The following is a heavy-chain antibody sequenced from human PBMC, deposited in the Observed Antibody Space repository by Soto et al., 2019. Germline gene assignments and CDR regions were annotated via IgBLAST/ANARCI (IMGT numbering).Heavy chain of an antibody. V-gene: IGHV4-4*07. CDR3: ARGQVGPTLDWSLS. Sequence: PSETLSLTCIVSGVSVRSYTWSWVRQPANKGLEWIGRVFSSVSATYNPSLKSRVSISMDTPENRISLKLDSVTSDDTAVYYCARGQVGPTLDWSLSWGQGTLVTVSS. J-gene: IGHJ4*02. D-gene: IGHD1-26*01. CDR2: VFSSVSA. CDR1: GVSVRSYT.